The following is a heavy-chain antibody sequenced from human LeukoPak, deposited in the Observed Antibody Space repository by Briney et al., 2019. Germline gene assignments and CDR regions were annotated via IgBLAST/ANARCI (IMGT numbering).Heavy chain of an antibody. J-gene: IGHJ4*02. CDR3: ASRYSYGYDFDY. V-gene: IGHV1-2*02. Sequence: ASLKVSCMASGYTFTGYYMHWVRQAPGQGLEWMGWINPNSGGTNYAQKFQGRVTMTRDTSISTAYMELSRLRSDDTAVYYCASRYSYGYDFDYWGQGTLVTVSS. CDR2: INPNSGGT. CDR1: GYTFTGYY. D-gene: IGHD5-18*01.